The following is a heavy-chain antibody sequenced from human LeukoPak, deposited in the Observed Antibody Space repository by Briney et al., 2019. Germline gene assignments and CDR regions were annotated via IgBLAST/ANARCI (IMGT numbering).Heavy chain of an antibody. V-gene: IGHV1-69*04. CDR3: ASEKSRDLYYGMDV. CDR1: GGTFSSYA. Sequence: GASVKVSCKASGGTFSSYAISWVRQAPGQGLERMGRIIPILGIANYAQKFQGRVTITADKSTSTAYMELSSLRSEDTAVYYCASEKSRDLYYGMDVWGQGTTVTVSS. J-gene: IGHJ6*02. CDR2: IIPILGIA. D-gene: IGHD2-21*02.